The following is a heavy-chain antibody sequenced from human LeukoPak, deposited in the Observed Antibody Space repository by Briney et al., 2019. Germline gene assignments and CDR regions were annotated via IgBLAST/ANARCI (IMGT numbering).Heavy chain of an antibody. D-gene: IGHD1-1*01. CDR2: IYYSGST. J-gene: IGHJ6*02. V-gene: IGHV4-59*01. CDR1: GGSISSYY. Sequence: SETLSLTCTVSGGSISSYYWSWIRQPPGKGLEWIGYIYYSGSTNYNPSLRSRVTISVDTSKNQFSLKLSSMTAADTAVYYCARDSRYNWNDDYYYGMDVWGQGTTVTVSS. CDR3: ARDSRYNWNDDYYYGMDV.